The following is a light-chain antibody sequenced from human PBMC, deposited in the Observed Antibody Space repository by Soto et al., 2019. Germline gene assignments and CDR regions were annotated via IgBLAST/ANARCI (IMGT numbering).Light chain of an antibody. V-gene: IGKV3-15*01. CDR2: GAS. Sequence: EIVLTQSPGTLSLSPGERATLSCRASQSVSSSYLAWYQQKPGQAPRLLIYGASTRATGIPARFSGSGSGTEFTLTISSLQSEDFATYYCQQLNSYPGTFGQGTRLEIK. CDR1: QSVSSSY. J-gene: IGKJ5*01. CDR3: QQLNSYPGT.